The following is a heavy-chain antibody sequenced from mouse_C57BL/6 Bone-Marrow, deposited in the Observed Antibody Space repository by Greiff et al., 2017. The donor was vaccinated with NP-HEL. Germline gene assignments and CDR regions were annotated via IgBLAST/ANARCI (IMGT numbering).Heavy chain of an antibody. V-gene: IGHV1-52*01. CDR1: GYTFTSYW. CDR2: IDPSDSET. D-gene: IGHD1-1*01. CDR3: ARWGPSLYYGSSYYFDY. Sequence: QVQLQQPGAELVKPGASVKLSCKASGYTFTSYWMHWVKQRPIPGLEWIGNIDPSDSETHYNQKFKDKATLTVDKSSSTAYMQLSSLTSEDSAVYYCARWGPSLYYGSSYYFDYWGQGTTLTVSS. J-gene: IGHJ2*01.